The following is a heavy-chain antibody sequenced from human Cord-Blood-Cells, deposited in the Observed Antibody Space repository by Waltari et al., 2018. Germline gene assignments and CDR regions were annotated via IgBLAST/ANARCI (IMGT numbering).Heavy chain of an antibody. CDR2: INPNSGGT. V-gene: IGHV1-2*02. CDR3: ARDSSSWYERVYNWFDP. J-gene: IGHJ5*02. D-gene: IGHD6-13*01. CDR1: GYTFTGHY. Sequence: QVQLVQSGAEVKKPGASVKASCKASGYTFTGHYMVWGRQGAGQGLEWMGWINPNSGGTNYAQKFQGRVTMTRDTSISTAYMELSRLRSDDTAVYYCARDSSSWYERVYNWFDPWGQGTLVTVSS.